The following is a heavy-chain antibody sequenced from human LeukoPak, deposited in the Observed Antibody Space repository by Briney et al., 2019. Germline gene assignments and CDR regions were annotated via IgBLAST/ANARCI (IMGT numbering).Heavy chain of an antibody. D-gene: IGHD3-22*01. V-gene: IGHV3-30*04. J-gene: IGHJ4*02. CDR1: GFTFSSYA. Sequence: PGGSLRLSCAASGFTFSSYAMHWVRQAPGKGLEWVAVISYDGSNKYYADSVKGRFTISRDNSKNTLYLQMNSLRAEDTAVYYCARDRKKADSSGLLHWGQGTLVTVSS. CDR2: ISYDGSNK. CDR3: ARDRKKADSSGLLH.